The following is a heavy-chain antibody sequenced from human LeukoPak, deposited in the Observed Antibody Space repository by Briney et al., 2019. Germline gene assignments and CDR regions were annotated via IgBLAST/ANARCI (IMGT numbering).Heavy chain of an antibody. CDR3: AKGMGANYVFDY. J-gene: IGHJ4*02. D-gene: IGHD4/OR15-4a*01. V-gene: IGHV3-23*01. Sequence: PGGSLRLSCAASGFTLRNYAMSWVRQAPGKGLEWVSAISGSGGNTYYADSVKGRFTISRDNSKNTLYLQMNSLRAEETAVYYCAKGMGANYVFDYWGQGTLVTVSS. CDR2: ISGSGGNT. CDR1: GFTLRNYA.